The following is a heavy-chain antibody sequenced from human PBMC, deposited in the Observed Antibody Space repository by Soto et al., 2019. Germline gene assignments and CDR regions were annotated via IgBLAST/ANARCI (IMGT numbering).Heavy chain of an antibody. CDR3: AKDGITGTSRIYYYYYYMDV. CDR2: ISGSGGST. V-gene: IGHV3-23*01. CDR1: GFTFSSYA. J-gene: IGHJ6*03. Sequence: GGSLRLSCAASGFTFSSYAMSWVRQAPGKGLEWVSAISGSGGSTYYADSVKGRFTISRDNSKNTLYLQMNSLRAEDTAVYYCAKDGITGTSRIYYYYYYMDVWGKGTTVTVSS. D-gene: IGHD1-7*01.